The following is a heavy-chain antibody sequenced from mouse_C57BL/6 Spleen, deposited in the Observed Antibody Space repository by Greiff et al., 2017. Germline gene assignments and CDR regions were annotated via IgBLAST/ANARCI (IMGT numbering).Heavy chain of an antibody. D-gene: IGHD1-1*01. CDR2: IWRGGST. J-gene: IGHJ4*01. Sequence: QVQLQQSGPGLVQPSQCLSISCTASGFSLTGYGVHWVRQSPGKGLEWLGVIWRGGSTDYNAAFISRMSNSKDKSKSQVFFKKNSLKANDTAIYYCARNLIYYGSKSAMDYWGQGTSVTVSS. V-gene: IGHV2-2*02. CDR1: GFSLTGYG. CDR3: ARNLIYYGSKSAMDY.